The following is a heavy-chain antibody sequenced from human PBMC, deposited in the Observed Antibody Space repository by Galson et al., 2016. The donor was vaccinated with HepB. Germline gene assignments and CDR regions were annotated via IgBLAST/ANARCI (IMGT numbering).Heavy chain of an antibody. CDR1: GFTFSNYD. Sequence: SLRLSCAASGFTFSNYDIQWIRQAPGKGLEWVALISSDGSNKYYVDSVKGRFTISRDNSKNTLFLQMNSLRFEDTAIYYCARAGWQWLVPSDYWGQGTLVTVSS. D-gene: IGHD6-19*01. CDR2: ISSDGSNK. CDR3: ARAGWQWLVPSDY. V-gene: IGHV3-33*01. J-gene: IGHJ4*02.